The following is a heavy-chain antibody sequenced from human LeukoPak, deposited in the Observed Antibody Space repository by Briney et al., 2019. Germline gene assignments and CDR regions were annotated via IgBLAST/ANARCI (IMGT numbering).Heavy chain of an antibody. Sequence: PSETLSLTCTVSGGSISNYYWSWIRQPPGKGLEWIGYIYYSGSTNYNPSLKSRVTISVDTSKNQFSLKLSSVTAADTAVYYCARRGCYGFVHWGQGTLVTVSS. D-gene: IGHD2-2*01. CDR3: ARRGCYGFVH. CDR2: IYYSGST. J-gene: IGHJ4*02. CDR1: GGSISNYY. V-gene: IGHV4-59*12.